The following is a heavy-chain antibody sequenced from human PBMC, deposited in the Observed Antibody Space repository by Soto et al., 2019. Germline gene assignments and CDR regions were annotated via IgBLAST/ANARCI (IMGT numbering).Heavy chain of an antibody. CDR2: IYYSGST. CDR1: GGSISRSSYY. D-gene: IGHD6-6*01. V-gene: IGHV4-39*01. J-gene: IGHJ6*03. Sequence: SETLSLTCTVSGGSISRSSYYWGWIRQPPGKGLEWIGSIYYSGSTYYNPSLKSRVTISVDTSKNQFSLKLSSVTAADTAVYYCARLGLVQYYYYMDVWGKGTTVTVSS. CDR3: ARLGLVQYYYYMDV.